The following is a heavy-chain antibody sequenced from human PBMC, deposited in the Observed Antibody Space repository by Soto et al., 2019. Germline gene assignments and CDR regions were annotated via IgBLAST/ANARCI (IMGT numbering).Heavy chain of an antibody. CDR2: INSDGSST. D-gene: IGHD3-10*01. CDR1: GFTFSSYW. CDR3: ARAGYYYGSGSYEAFDI. J-gene: IGHJ3*02. Sequence: GESLKISCAASGFTFSSYWMHWVRQAPGKGLVWVSRINSDGSSTSYADSVKGRFTISRDNAKNTLYLQMNSLRAEDTAVYYCARAGYYYGSGSYEAFDIWGQGTMVTVSS. V-gene: IGHV3-74*01.